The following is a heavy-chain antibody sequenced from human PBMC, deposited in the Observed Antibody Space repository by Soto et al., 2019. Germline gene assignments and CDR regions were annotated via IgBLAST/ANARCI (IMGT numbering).Heavy chain of an antibody. V-gene: IGHV5-51*01. CDR3: ARSTSRFYCEY. CDR1: SYTFSSYW. J-gene: IGHJ4*02. Sequence: GESLRISCKVSSYTFSSYWIAWLRQLPGKGLEWMGIIYPGDSDTRYSPSFQGQVTTSADKSISTAYLQWSSLKASDTAMYYCARSTSRFYCEYWGQGTLGKVSS. CDR2: IYPGDSDT. D-gene: IGHD3-3*01.